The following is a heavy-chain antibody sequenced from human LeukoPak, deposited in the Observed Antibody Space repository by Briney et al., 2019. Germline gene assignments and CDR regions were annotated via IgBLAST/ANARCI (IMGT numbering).Heavy chain of an antibody. J-gene: IGHJ4*02. CDR2: MNPESGGT. Sequence: ASVKVSCKASGYTFSNYDINWVRQVTGQGPEWMGWMNPESGGTGYSQKFQGRVTMTRDSSRSTAYMELISLRFEDTAIYYCTRAIRHQLLSDYWGQGTLVTVSS. CDR1: GYTFSNYD. D-gene: IGHD2-21*01. V-gene: IGHV1-8*01. CDR3: TRAIRHQLLSDY.